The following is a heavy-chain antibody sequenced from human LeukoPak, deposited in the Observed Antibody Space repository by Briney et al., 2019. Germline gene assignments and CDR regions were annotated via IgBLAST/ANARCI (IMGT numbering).Heavy chain of an antibody. J-gene: IGHJ2*01. CDR2: ISYDGSHK. CDR1: GFTFSSYA. D-gene: IGHD6-13*01. V-gene: IGHV3-30*04. CDR3: ARAAYSSTWYSRYFDL. Sequence: GGSLRLSCAASGFTFSSYAMHWVRQAPGKGLEWVALISYDGSHKYYADSVKGRFTISRDNSKNTLYLQMNSPRAEDTAVYYCARAAYSSTWYSRYFDLWGRGTLVTVSS.